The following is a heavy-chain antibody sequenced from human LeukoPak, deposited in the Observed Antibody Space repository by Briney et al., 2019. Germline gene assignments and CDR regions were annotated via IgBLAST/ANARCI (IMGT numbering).Heavy chain of an antibody. Sequence: SETLSLTCTVSGGSISSYCWSWIRQPPGKGLEWIGYIYYSGSTNYNPSLKSRVTISVDTSKNQFSLKLSSVTAADTAVYYCARGRWFDAFDIWGQGTMVTVSS. CDR2: IYYSGST. CDR1: GGSISSYC. CDR3: ARGRWFDAFDI. D-gene: IGHD4-23*01. V-gene: IGHV4-59*01. J-gene: IGHJ3*02.